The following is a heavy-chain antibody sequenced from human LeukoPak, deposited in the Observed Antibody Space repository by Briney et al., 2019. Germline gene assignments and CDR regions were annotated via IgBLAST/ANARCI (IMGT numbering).Heavy chain of an antibody. CDR2: IYYSGST. Sequence: SETLSLTCTVSGGSISSSSYYWGWIRQPPGKGLEWIGSIYYSGSTYYTPSLKSRVTISVDTSKNQFSLKLSSVTAADTAVYYCARHNGRPIGLAGGFVYWGQGSLVTVSS. V-gene: IGHV4-39*01. D-gene: IGHD6-19*01. CDR3: ARHNGRPIGLAGGFVY. CDR1: GGSISSSSYY. J-gene: IGHJ4*02.